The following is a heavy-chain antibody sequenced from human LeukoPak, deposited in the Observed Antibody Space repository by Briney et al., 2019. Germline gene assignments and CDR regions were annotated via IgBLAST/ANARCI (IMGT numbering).Heavy chain of an antibody. V-gene: IGHV3-21*01. CDR1: GFTFSSYA. CDR3: ARDPYSGTYGDTYYYYMDV. D-gene: IGHD1-26*01. Sequence: GGSLRLSCAASGFTFSSYAMSWVRQAPGKGLEWVSSITSSSTYTFYADSVKGRFTISRDNARNSLYLQMNSLRAEDTAVYYCARDPYSGTYGDTYYYYMDVWGKGTTVTISS. CDR2: ITSSSTYT. J-gene: IGHJ6*03.